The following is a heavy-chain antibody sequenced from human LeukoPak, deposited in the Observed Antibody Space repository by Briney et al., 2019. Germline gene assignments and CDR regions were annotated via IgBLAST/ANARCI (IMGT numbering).Heavy chain of an antibody. CDR3: ALIPPLRSMAFDI. D-gene: IGHD3-10*02. V-gene: IGHV3-23*01. CDR1: GFTFSSYA. Sequence: GGSLRLSCAASGFTFSSYAMSWVRQAPGKGLEWVSAISGSGGSTYYADSVKGRSTISRDNSKNTLYLQMNSLRAEDTAVYYCALIPPLRSMAFDIWGQGTMVTVSS. J-gene: IGHJ3*02. CDR2: ISGSGGST.